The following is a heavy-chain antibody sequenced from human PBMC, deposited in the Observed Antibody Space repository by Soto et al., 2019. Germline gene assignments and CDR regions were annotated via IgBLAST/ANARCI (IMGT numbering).Heavy chain of an antibody. Sequence: PSETLSLPCAVSGGSFTSNNYWHWIRQPAGKGLEWIGRIHSTRSPNYNPSLQSRVTMSVDTSKNSFSLKLNLTSVTAADTAVYYCARSPAYGDYANLDTWGQGTLVTVSS. D-gene: IGHD4-17*01. J-gene: IGHJ5*02. CDR2: IHSTRSP. V-gene: IGHV4-4*07. CDR1: GGSFTSNNY. CDR3: ARSPAYGDYANLDT.